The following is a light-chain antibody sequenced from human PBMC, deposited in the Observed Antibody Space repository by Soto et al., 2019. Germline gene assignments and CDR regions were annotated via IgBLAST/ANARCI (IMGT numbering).Light chain of an antibody. Sequence: EVVLTQSPGTLSLSPGDRATISCRASQSVSSNYLAWYQQKPGQAPRLLIYGASSRATGIPDRFSGSGSGTDFTLTLSRLEPEDFAVYYCQRYGTSLPLTFGGGTKVEIK. CDR3: QRYGTSLPLT. V-gene: IGKV3-20*01. CDR2: GAS. CDR1: QSVSSNY. J-gene: IGKJ4*01.